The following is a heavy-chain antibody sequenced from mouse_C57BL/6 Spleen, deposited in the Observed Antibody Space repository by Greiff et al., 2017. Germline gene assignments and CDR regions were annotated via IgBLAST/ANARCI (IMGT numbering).Heavy chain of an antibody. J-gene: IGHJ4*01. CDR3: ARWDDYDGGKYYAMDY. V-gene: IGHV1-26*01. D-gene: IGHD2-4*01. CDR2: INPNNGGT. Sequence: EVQLQQSGPELVKPGASVKISCKASGYTFTDYYMNWVKQSHGKSLEWIGDINPNNGGTSYNQKFKGKATLTVDKSSSTAYMELRSLTSEDSAVYYCARWDDYDGGKYYAMDYWGQGTSVTVSS. CDR1: GYTFTDYY.